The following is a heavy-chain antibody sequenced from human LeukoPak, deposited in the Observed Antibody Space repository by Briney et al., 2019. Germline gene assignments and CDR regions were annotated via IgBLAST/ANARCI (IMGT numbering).Heavy chain of an antibody. CDR2: MNPTSGNT. CDR1: GYTLTESS. D-gene: IGHD5-24*01. CDR3: AGTITGGPWFDP. J-gene: IGHJ5*02. V-gene: IGHV1-8*03. Sequence: ASVKVSCKVSGYTLTESSMDWVRQATGQGLEWMGWMNPTSGNTGYAQKFQGRVTITRNTSISTAYMELSSLRSEDTAVYYCAGTITGGPWFDPWGQGTLVTVSS.